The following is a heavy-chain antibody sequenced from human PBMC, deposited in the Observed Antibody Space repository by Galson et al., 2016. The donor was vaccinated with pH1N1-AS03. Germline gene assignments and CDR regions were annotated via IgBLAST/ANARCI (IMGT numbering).Heavy chain of an antibody. CDR3: VTVVEANGPDV. Sequence: SVKVSCKASGGTFSSYSTNWVRQVPGQGLEWIGGLIPVRGINNKGQNFQDRVAITAETSTSIAYMELSSLRPDDKAIYYCVTVVEANGPDVWGQGTLVTVSS. CDR1: GGTFSSYS. V-gene: IGHV1-69*10. D-gene: IGHD2-21*01. CDR2: LIPVRGIN. J-gene: IGHJ4*02.